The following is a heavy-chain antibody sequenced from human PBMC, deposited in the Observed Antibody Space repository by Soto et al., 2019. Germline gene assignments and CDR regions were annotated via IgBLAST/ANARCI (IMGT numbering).Heavy chain of an antibody. CDR1: GGSISSDDW. D-gene: IGHD2-15*01. CDR3: ARDLHGSCYRRFDY. V-gene: IGHV4-4*02. J-gene: IGHJ4*02. Sequence: QVQLQESGPGLVKPSGTLSLTCGVSGGSISSDDWWSWVRQPPGKGLEWIGEIYHSGSTNYNPSLKSRVTISVDKSKNQFSLKLSSVTAADTAVYYCARDLHGSCYRRFDYWGQGTLVTVSS. CDR2: IYHSGST.